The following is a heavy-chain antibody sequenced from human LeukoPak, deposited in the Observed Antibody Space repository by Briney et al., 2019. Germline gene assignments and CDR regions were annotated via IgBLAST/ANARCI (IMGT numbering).Heavy chain of an antibody. Sequence: ASVKVSCKASGGTFSSYAISWVRQAPGQGLEWMGWISAYNGNTNYAQKLQGRVTMTTDTSTSTAYMELRSLRSDDTAVYYCARDGGGSYYDSTDFDYWGQGTLVTVSS. V-gene: IGHV1-18*04. CDR1: GGTFSSYA. CDR2: ISAYNGNT. J-gene: IGHJ4*02. CDR3: ARDGGGSYYDSTDFDY. D-gene: IGHD1-26*01.